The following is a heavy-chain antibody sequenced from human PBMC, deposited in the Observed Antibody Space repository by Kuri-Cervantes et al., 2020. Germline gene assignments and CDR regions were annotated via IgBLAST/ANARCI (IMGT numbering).Heavy chain of an antibody. CDR2: ISYDGSNK. Sequence: GGSLRLSCAASGFTFSSYAMSWVRQAPGKGLEWVAVISYDGSNKYYADSVKGRFTISRDNSKNTLYLQMNSLRAEDTAVYYCAKEMRYAFFYGMDVWGQGTTVAVSS. CDR3: AKEMRYAFFYGMDV. J-gene: IGHJ6*02. CDR1: GFTFSSYA. D-gene: IGHD3-16*01. V-gene: IGHV3-30*18.